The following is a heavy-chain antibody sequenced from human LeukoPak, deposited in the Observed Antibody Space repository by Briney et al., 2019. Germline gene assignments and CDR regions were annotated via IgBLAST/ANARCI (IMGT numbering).Heavy chain of an antibody. CDR2: ISGGGVST. J-gene: IGHJ4*02. V-gene: IGHV3-23*01. D-gene: IGHD3-16*01. CDR3: ARVRWGGLYYFDY. CDR1: GFTFSSYA. Sequence: GGSLRLSCEASGFTFSSYAMSWVRQAPGKGLEWVASISGGGVSTYYADSVKGRFTISRDNAKNTLYLQMNSLRAEDTAVYYCARVRWGGLYYFDYWGQGTLVTVSS.